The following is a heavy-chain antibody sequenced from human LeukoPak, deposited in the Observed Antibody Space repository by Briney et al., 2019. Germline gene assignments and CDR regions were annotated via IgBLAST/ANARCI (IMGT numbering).Heavy chain of an antibody. V-gene: IGHV3-13*04. D-gene: IGHD2-2*01. Sequence: GGSLRLSCAASGXTFSSYDMHWVRQATGKGLEWVSAIGTAGDTYYPGSVKGRFTISRENAKNSLYLQMNSLRAGDTAVYYCARGASVPAAFDYWGQGTLVTVSS. CDR1: GXTFSSYD. J-gene: IGHJ4*02. CDR2: IGTAGDT. CDR3: ARGASVPAAFDY.